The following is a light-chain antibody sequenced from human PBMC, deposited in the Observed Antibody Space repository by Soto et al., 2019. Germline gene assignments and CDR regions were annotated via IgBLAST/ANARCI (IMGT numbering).Light chain of an antibody. J-gene: IGKJ1*01. V-gene: IGKV3-20*01. Sequence: PGERATLSCRASESVSSNFLAWYQQRLGQAPRLLIYGASSRATGIPDRFSGSGSGTDFTLTISRLEPEDFAVYYCQQYGSSPSTFGQGTKVDIK. CDR2: GAS. CDR3: QQYGSSPST. CDR1: ESVSSNF.